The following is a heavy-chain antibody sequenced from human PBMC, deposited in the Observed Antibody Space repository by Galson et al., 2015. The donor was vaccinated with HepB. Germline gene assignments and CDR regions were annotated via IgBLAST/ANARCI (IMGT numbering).Heavy chain of an antibody. Sequence: QSGAEVKKPGESLRISCKGSGYSFTSYWISWVRQMPGKGLEWMGRIDPSDSYTNYSPSFQGHVTISADKSISTAYLLWSSLKASDTAMYYCARQGHYDILTGYPMAIVYWGQGTLVTVSS. CDR3: ARQGHYDILTGYPMAIVY. D-gene: IGHD3-9*01. CDR2: IDPSDSYT. CDR1: GYSFTSYW. V-gene: IGHV5-10-1*01. J-gene: IGHJ4*02.